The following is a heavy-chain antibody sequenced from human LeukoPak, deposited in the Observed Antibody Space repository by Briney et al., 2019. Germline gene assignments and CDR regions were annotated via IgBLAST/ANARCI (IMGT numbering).Heavy chain of an antibody. Sequence: PSETLSLTCTVSGGSISSYYWNWIRQPPGKGLEWIGYIYYSGSTNYNPSLKSRVTISVDTSKNQFSLKLTSVTAADTAVYYCARLGQPNAFDIWGQGTMVTVSP. J-gene: IGHJ3*02. CDR3: ARLGQPNAFDI. CDR1: GGSISSYY. D-gene: IGHD3-16*01. V-gene: IGHV4-59*08. CDR2: IYYSGST.